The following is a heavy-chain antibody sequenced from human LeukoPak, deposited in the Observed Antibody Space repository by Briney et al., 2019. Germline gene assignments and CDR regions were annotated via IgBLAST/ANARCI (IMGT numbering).Heavy chain of an antibody. V-gene: IGHV4-34*01. Sequence: SETLSLTCAVYGGSFSGYYWSWIRQPPGKGLGWIGEINHSGSTNYNPSLKSRVTISVDTSKYLFSLKLSSVTAADTAVYYCARVVLRYCSSTSCYRAGRFDYWGQGTLVTVSS. CDR3: ARVVLRYCSSTSCYRAGRFDY. J-gene: IGHJ4*02. D-gene: IGHD2-2*01. CDR2: INHSGST. CDR1: GGSFSGYY.